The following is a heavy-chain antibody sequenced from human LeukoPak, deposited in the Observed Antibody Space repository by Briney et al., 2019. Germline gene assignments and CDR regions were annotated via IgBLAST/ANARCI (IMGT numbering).Heavy chain of an antibody. V-gene: IGHV3-33*01. CDR3: ARDYTVTTTNSFDY. CDR2: IWYDGSNK. Sequence: PGGSLRLSCAASGFTFSSYGMHWDRQAPGKGLEWVAVIWYDGSNKYYADSVKGRLTISRDNSKNTLYLQMNSLRAEDTAVYYCARDYTVTTTNSFDYWGQGTLVTVSS. CDR1: GFTFSSYG. J-gene: IGHJ4*02. D-gene: IGHD4-17*01.